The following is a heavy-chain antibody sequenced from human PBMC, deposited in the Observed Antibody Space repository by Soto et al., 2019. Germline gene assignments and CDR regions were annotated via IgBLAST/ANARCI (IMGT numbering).Heavy chain of an antibody. CDR2: IYYSGST. V-gene: IGHV4-39*01. CDR3: ARHLLIQLWLVPGGDWFDP. Sequence: QLQLQESGPGLVKPSETLSLTCTVSGGSISNSSYYWGWIRQPPGKGLEWIGSIYYSGSTYYNPSLKSRVTISVDTSKNQFSLKLSSVTAADTAVYYCARHLLIQLWLVPGGDWFDPWGQGTLVTVSS. D-gene: IGHD5-18*01. J-gene: IGHJ5*02. CDR1: GGSISNSSYY.